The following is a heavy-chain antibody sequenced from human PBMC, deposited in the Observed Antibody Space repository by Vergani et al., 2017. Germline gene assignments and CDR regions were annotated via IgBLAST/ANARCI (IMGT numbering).Heavy chain of an antibody. D-gene: IGHD1-26*01. CDR1: GYSISSGYY. CDR3: ARIVGATSWFDP. CDR2: IYHSGST. V-gene: IGHV4-38-2*02. J-gene: IGHJ5*02. Sequence: QVQLQESGPGLVKPSETLSLTCTVSGYSISSGYYWGWIRQPPGKGLEWIGSIYHSGSTYYNPSLKSRVTISVDTSKNQFSLKLSSVTAADKAVYYCARIVGATSWFDPWGQGTLVTVSS.